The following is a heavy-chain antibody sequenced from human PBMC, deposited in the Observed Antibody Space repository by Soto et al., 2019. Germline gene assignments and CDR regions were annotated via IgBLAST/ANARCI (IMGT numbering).Heavy chain of an antibody. Sequence: EVQLVESGGGLVQPGGSLRLSCAVSGFTFSSFWMHWVRHAPGEGLVWVSRINTDGSSTSYADSVKGRFTISRDNAKNTLYLQMNSLRVEGTAMYYCAKRGVDTFGLSYWGQETMVTVSS. CDR2: INTDGSST. D-gene: IGHD3-10*01. V-gene: IGHV3-74*01. J-gene: IGHJ4*02. CDR1: GFTFSSFW. CDR3: AKRGVDTFGLSY.